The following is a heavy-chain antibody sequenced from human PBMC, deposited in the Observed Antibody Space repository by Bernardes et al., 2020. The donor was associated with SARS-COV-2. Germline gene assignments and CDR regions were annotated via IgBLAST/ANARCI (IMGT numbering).Heavy chain of an antibody. J-gene: IGHJ6*03. CDR3: AREYCSGTSCYKYYYFYHMDV. V-gene: IGHV3-30-3*01. D-gene: IGHD2-2*02. Sequence: GGSLRLSCAASGFAFSGYAMHWVRQAPGKGLEWVGVISFDGSNTHYADSVRGRFTISRDNSKKTLYLKMNSLRAEDTAVFYCAREYCSGTSCYKYYYFYHMDVWGQGTTVTVSS. CDR2: ISFDGSNT. CDR1: GFAFSGYA.